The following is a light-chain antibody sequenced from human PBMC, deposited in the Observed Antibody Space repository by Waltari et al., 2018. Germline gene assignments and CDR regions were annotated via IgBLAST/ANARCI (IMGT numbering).Light chain of an antibody. J-gene: IGKJ1*01. V-gene: IGKV1-17*03. CDR1: QTISSY. CDR3: QQHNSHPWT. Sequence: DIQMTQSPSSLSASVGDRVTITCRASQTISSYLAWYQQKPGKVPKLLIYAASSLESGVPSRFSGSGSGTEFTLTISSLQPEGFATYYCQQHNSHPWTFGQGTKVEIK. CDR2: AAS.